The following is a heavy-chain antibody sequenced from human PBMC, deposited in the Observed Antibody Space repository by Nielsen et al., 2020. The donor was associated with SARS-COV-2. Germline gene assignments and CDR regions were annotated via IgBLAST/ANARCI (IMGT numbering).Heavy chain of an antibody. CDR2: ISSSSSYT. D-gene: IGHD6-19*01. CDR3: VRGAVSGTNSLDQ. Sequence: GESLKISCAASGFTFSDYYMSWIRQAPGKGLEWVSYISSSSSYTNYADSVKGRFSISRDSSKNTLDLQLHSLRDEDTAVYYCVRGAVSGTNSLDQWGQGTLVTVSS. CDR1: GFTFSDYY. V-gene: IGHV3-11*06. J-gene: IGHJ4*02.